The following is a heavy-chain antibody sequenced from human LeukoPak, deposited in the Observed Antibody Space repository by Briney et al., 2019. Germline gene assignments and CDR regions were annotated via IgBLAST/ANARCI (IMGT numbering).Heavy chain of an antibody. V-gene: IGHV1-18*01. D-gene: IGHD6-13*01. J-gene: IGHJ4*02. CDR1: GYTFTSYG. CDR3: ARLTSSSWYSHLDY. Sequence: ASVKVSCKASGYTFTSYGISWVRQAPGQGLEWMGWISAYNGNTNHAQKLQGRVTMTTDTSTSTAYMELRGLRSDDTAVYYCARLTSSSWYSHLDYWGQGTLVTVSS. CDR2: ISAYNGNT.